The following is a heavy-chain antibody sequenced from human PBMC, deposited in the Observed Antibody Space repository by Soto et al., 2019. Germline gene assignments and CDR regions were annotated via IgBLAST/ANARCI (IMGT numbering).Heavy chain of an antibody. J-gene: IGHJ4*02. Sequence: GGSLRLSCAASGFTVSSNYMSWVRQAPGKGLEWVSVIYSGGSTYYADSVKGRFTISRDNSKNTLYLQMNSLRAEDTAVYYCARDHPTNYGDFYYFDYWGQGTLVTVSS. CDR3: ARDHPTNYGDFYYFDY. D-gene: IGHD4-17*01. V-gene: IGHV3-66*01. CDR2: IYSGGST. CDR1: GFTVSSNY.